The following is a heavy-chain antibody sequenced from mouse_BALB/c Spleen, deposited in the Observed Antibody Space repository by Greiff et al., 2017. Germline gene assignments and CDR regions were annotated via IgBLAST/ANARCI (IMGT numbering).Heavy chain of an antibody. CDR1: GFTFSSYG. D-gene: IGHD2-10*01. V-gene: IGHV5-6*01. CDR2: ISSGGSYT. J-gene: IGHJ1*01. CDR3: ARAYYGPYFDV. Sequence: EVKVVESGGDLVKPGGSLKLSCAASGFTFSSYGMSWVRQTPDKRLEWVATISSGGSYTYYPDSVKGRFTISRDNAKNTLYLQMSSLKSEDTAMYYCARAYYGPYFDVWGAGTTVTVSA.